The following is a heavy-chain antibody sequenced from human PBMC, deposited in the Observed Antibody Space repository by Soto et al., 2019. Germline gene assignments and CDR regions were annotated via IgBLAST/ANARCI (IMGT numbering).Heavy chain of an antibody. CDR3: XVHVNRGEVDS. V-gene: IGHV3-7*01. CDR2: IKQDGSEK. Sequence: EVQLVESGGGLVQPGGSLRLSCAASGFTFSSYWMSWVRQAPGKGLEWVANIKQDGSEKHYVDSVKGRFTISRDNAKNSLYLQMKSLRAGDTAVYYCXVHVNRGEVDSWGQGTLVTVSS. J-gene: IGHJ4*02. CDR1: GFTFSSYW. D-gene: IGHD3-16*01.